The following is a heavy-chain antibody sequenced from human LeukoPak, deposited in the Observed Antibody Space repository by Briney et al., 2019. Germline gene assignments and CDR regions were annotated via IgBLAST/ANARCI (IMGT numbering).Heavy chain of an antibody. CDR3: ARTGLGMYSFDY. V-gene: IGHV3-48*01. CDR1: GFTFSSHS. J-gene: IGHJ4*02. CDR2: ITGSLSTI. Sequence: GGSLRLPCAASGFTFSSHSMNWVRQAPGKGLEWVSYITGSLSTIYYADSVKGRFTISRDNAKNSVYLQMNSLRLEDTAVYYCARTGLGMYSFDYWGQGILVTVSS. D-gene: IGHD3/OR15-3a*01.